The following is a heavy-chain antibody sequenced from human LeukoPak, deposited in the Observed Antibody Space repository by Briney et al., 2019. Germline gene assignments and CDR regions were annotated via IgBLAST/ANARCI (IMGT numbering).Heavy chain of an antibody. D-gene: IGHD3-16*02. Sequence: GGSLRLSCAASGFTFSSYGMHWVRQAPGTGLEWVAVIWYDGSNKYYADSVKGRFTISRDNSKNTLYLQMNSLRAEDTAVYYCAREIYDYVWGSYRPRYYFDYWGQGTLVTVSS. CDR2: IWYDGSNK. J-gene: IGHJ4*02. V-gene: IGHV3-33*01. CDR1: GFTFSSYG. CDR3: AREIYDYVWGSYRPRYYFDY.